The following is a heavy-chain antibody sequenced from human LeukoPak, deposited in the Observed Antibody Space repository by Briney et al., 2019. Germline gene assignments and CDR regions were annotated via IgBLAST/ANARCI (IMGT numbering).Heavy chain of an antibody. CDR3: ARHTSSGYPAYDAFDI. CDR2: IFYSGST. D-gene: IGHD3-22*01. V-gene: IGHV4-39*01. J-gene: IGHJ3*02. CDR1: XY. Sequence: XYXXXXXQPPGKGLEWXGGIFYSGSTYYNPSLKSRFTMSVNTAKNQVSLKLSSVTAADTAVYYCARHTSSGYPAYDAFDIWGQGTMVTVSS.